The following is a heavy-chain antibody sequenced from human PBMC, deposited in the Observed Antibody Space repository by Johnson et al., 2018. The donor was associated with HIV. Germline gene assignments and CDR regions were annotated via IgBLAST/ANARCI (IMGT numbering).Heavy chain of an antibody. V-gene: IGHV3-66*01. Sequence: VQLVESGGGLVQPGGSLRLSCAASGFTVSSYYMSLVRQAPGKGLDWVSVIYSGGSTYYADSVKGRFTISRDNSKNTLSLQMNSLRAEDTAVYYCARDLGVDWSKGAFDMWGQGTMVTVSS. J-gene: IGHJ3*02. CDR3: ARDLGVDWSKGAFDM. CDR1: GFTVSSYY. D-gene: IGHD3/OR15-3a*01. CDR2: IYSGGST.